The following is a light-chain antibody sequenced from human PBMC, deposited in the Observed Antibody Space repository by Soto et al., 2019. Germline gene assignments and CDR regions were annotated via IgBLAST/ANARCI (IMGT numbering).Light chain of an antibody. CDR2: ANT. J-gene: IGLJ1*01. CDR1: SSNIGAGFD. V-gene: IGLV1-40*01. Sequence: QPALTQPPSRSGAPGQRVTISCTGSSSNIGAGFDVHWYQQVPGTAPRLLINANTNRPSGVPDRFSGSKSGTSASLAITGLQPEDEADYFCQSYDSRLSEYVFGSGTKGTVL. CDR3: QSYDSRLSEYV.